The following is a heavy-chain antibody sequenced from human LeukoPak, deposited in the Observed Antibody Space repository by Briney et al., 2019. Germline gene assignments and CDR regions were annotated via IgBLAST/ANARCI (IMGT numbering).Heavy chain of an antibody. CDR1: GDSTNNHY. V-gene: IGHV4-59*11. Sequence: SETLSLTCTVSGDSTNNHYWNWIRQPPGKGLEWIGHTSYSGSTNYNPSLKSRVTISLDTSKNQFSLKLNSVTAADTALYYCARELGGLYTFEIWGQGTLVTVSS. CDR2: TSYSGST. J-gene: IGHJ3*02. D-gene: IGHD7-27*01. CDR3: ARELGGLYTFEI.